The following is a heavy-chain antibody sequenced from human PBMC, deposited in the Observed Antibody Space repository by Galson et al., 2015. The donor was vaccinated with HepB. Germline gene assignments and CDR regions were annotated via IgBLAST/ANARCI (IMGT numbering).Heavy chain of an antibody. CDR3: ARGLLYSSGWYYDEYFQH. D-gene: IGHD6-19*01. CDR2: INSDGSST. CDR1: GFTFSSYW. V-gene: IGHV3-74*01. J-gene: IGHJ1*01. Sequence: SLRLSCAASGFTFSSYWMHWVRQAPGKGLVWVSRINSDGSSTSYADSVKGRFTISRDNAKNTLYLQMNSLRAEDTAVYYCARGLLYSSGWYYDEYFQHWGQGTLVTVSS.